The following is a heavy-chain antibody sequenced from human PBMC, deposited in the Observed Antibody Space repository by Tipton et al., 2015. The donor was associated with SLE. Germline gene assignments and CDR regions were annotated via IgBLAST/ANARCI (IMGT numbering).Heavy chain of an antibody. CDR3: ARIKDYYYYMDV. V-gene: IGHV4-59*01. D-gene: IGHD3-16*01. CDR2: IHHTGST. Sequence: TLSLTCTVSGGSINYYWSWIRQPPGKALEWIGFIHHTGSTNYNPSLRSRVTISVDTSKNQFSLRLTSVTAADTAVYYCARIKDYYYYMDVWGKGTTVTVSS. CDR1: GGSINYY. J-gene: IGHJ6*03.